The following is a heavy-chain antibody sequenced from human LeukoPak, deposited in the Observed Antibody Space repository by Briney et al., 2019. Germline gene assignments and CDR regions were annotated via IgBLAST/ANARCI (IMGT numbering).Heavy chain of an antibody. J-gene: IGHJ4*02. V-gene: IGHV3-23*01. D-gene: IGHD1-1*01. Sequence: GGSLRLSCAASGFTFSSFAMSWVRQAPGKGLEWVSVISGRGGSTLYADSVKGRFTISRDNSKNTLYLQMNSLRAEDTAVYYCARTTTFAPHFDYWGQGTLVTVSS. CDR2: ISGRGGST. CDR1: GFTFSSFA. CDR3: ARTTTFAPHFDY.